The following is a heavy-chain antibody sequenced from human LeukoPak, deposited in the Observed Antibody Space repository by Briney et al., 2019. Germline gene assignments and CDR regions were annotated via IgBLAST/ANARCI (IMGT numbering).Heavy chain of an antibody. CDR3: ARSLFRIAARPHFDY. Sequence: KPSETLSLTCAVYGGSFSGYYWSWIRQPPGKGLEWIGEINHSGSTNYNPSLKSRVTISVDTSKNHFSLRLSSVTAADTAVYYCARSLFRIAARPHFDYWGRGTLVTVSS. CDR1: GGSFSGYY. D-gene: IGHD6-6*01. V-gene: IGHV4-34*01. CDR2: INHSGST. J-gene: IGHJ4*02.